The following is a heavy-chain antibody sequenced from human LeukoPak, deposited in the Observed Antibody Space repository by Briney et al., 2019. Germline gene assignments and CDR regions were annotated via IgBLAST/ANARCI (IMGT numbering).Heavy chain of an antibody. CDR3: AYLKQWLAEYFQH. D-gene: IGHD6-19*01. J-gene: IGHJ1*01. CDR2: FDPEDGET. CDR1: GYTLTELS. Sequence: GASVKVSCKVSGYTLTELSMYWVRQAPGKGLEWMGGFDPEDGETIYAQKFQGRVTMTEDTSTDTAHMELSSLRAEDTAVYYCAYLKQWLAEYFQHWGQGTLVTVSS. V-gene: IGHV1-24*01.